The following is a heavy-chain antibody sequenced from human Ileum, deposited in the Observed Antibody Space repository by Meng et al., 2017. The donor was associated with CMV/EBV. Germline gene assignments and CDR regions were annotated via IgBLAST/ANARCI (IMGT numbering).Heavy chain of an antibody. J-gene: IGHJ4*02. D-gene: IGHD3-10*01. Sequence: QVQLQQSGPGLVKPSQTLSLTCAISGDSVSSNSACWNWIRQSPSRGLEWLGRTWYGSKWYYEYAVSVKSRITIIPDTSQNQISLQLNSVTPDDTAVYYCTYGWPLKYWGQGSLVTVSS. CDR3: TYGWPLKY. V-gene: IGHV6-1*01. CDR2: TWYGSKWYY. CDR1: GDSVSSNSAC.